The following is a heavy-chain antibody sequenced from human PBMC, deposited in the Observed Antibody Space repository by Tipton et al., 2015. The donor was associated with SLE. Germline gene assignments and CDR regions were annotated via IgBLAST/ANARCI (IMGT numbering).Heavy chain of an antibody. CDR3: ARLGGFGELFKDYYYYYGFDV. J-gene: IGHJ6*02. CDR2: VYASGSA. CDR1: GDSISTYY. Sequence: TLSLTCTVSGDSISTYYWSWIRQPAGKGLEWIGRVYASGSANYNPSLKSRVTMSLDTSKNQFSLKLTSVTAADTAVYYCARLGGFGELFKDYYYYYGFDVWGRGTTVTVSS. D-gene: IGHD3-10*01. V-gene: IGHV4-4*07.